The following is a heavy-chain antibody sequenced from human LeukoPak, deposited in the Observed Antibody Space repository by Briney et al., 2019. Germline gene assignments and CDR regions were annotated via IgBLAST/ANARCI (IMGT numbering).Heavy chain of an antibody. D-gene: IGHD2-2*01. J-gene: IGHJ4*02. V-gene: IGHV3-30*02. CDR2: IRYDGSSK. Sequence: PGGSLRLSCAASGFTFSSYGMHWVRQAPGKGLEWVAFIRYDGSSKYYADSVKGRFTISRDNSKNTLYLLMNSLRAEDTAVYYCAKGIVVPAASWGQGTLVTVSS. CDR3: AKGIVVPAAS. CDR1: GFTFSSYG.